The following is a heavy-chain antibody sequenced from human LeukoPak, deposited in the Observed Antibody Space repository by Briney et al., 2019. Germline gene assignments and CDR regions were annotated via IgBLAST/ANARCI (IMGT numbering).Heavy chain of an antibody. D-gene: IGHD4-17*01. CDR3: ARFNYGDYEAY. J-gene: IGHJ4*02. V-gene: IGHV3-23*01. CDR1: GFTFSSYA. Sequence: GGSLRLSCAASGFTFSSYAMSWVRQAPGKGLEWVSAISGSGGSTYYADSVKGRFTISRDNSKNTLYLQMNSLRAEDTAVYYCARFNYGDYEAYWGQGTLVTVSS. CDR2: ISGSGGST.